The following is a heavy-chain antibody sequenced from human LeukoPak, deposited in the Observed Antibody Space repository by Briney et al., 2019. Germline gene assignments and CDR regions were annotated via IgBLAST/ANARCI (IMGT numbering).Heavy chain of an antibody. CDR1: GCTFSSYA. J-gene: IGHJ4*02. V-gene: IGHV1-69*13. CDR2: IIPIFGTA. CDR3: ARDAYGGNLNWNY. Sequence: SVKVSCKASGCTFSSYAISWVRQAPGQGLEWMGGIIPIFGTANYAQKFQGRVTITADESTSTAYMELSSLRSEDTAVYYCARDAYGGNLNWNYWGQGTLVTVSS. D-gene: IGHD4-23*01.